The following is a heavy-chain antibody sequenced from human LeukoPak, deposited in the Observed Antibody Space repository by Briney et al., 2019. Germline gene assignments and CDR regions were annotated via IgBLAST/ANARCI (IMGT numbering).Heavy chain of an antibody. V-gene: IGHV5-51*01. J-gene: IGHJ4*02. CDR3: ARVITLLRGVTTYNFDN. CDR1: GYIFTRSW. D-gene: IGHD3-10*01. Sequence: PGESLKISCKGSGYIFTRSWIAWVRQMPGKGLEWMGIIYPDDSETTYSPSFRGQVTISADKSISTAFLQWSSLKASDTAIYYCARVITLLRGVTTYNFDNWGQGTLVTVSS. CDR2: IYPDDSET.